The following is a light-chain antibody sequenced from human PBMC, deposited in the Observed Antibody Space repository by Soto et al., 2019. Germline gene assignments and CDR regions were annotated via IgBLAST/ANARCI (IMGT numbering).Light chain of an antibody. CDR1: QSVFSS. CDR3: QQYHNWPA. V-gene: IGKV3-15*01. Sequence: EIVMTQSPATLSVSPGERATLSCRASQSVFSSLAWYQQKPGQAPRLRIYGSATRATGITARFSGSGSGTEFTLTINSLQSEDFAVYYCQQYHNWPAFGQGTKVESK. CDR2: GSA. J-gene: IGKJ1*01.